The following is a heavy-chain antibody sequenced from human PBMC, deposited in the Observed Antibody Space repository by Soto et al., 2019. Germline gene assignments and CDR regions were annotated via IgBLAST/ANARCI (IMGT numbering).Heavy chain of an antibody. V-gene: IGHV3-30-3*01. CDR3: ASTYYDFWSGPPF. CDR2: ISYDGSNK. J-gene: IGHJ4*02. D-gene: IGHD3-3*01. CDR1: GFTFSSYA. Sequence: SLRLSCAASGFTFSSYAMHWVRQAPGKGLEWVAVISYDGSNKYYADSVKGRFTISRDNSKNTLYLQMNSLRAEDTAVYYCASTYYDFWSGPPFWGQGTLVTVSS.